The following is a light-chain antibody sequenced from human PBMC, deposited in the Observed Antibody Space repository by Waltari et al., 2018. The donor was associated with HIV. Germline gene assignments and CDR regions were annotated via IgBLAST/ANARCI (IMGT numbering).Light chain of an antibody. CDR1: QSVNSNY. V-gene: IGKV3-20*01. CDR3: QHYSNLPYN. Sequence: EIVLTQSPGTLSLSPGERATLSCRASQSVNSNYLAWYQQKPGQAPRLLIYDASSRATGIPDRFSGRGSGTDFTLTINRLEPDDFAVYYCQHYSNLPYNFGQGTKLEIK. CDR2: DAS. J-gene: IGKJ2*01.